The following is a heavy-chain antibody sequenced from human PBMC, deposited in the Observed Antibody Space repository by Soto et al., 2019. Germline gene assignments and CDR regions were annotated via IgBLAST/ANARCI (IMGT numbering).Heavy chain of an antibody. D-gene: IGHD4-17*01. V-gene: IGHV1-58*01. CDR2: IVVGSGNT. J-gene: IGHJ6*02. CDR3: AAGSRNDYGDYVGSYYYYGMDV. CDR1: GFTFTSSA. Sequence: GASVKVSCKASGFTFTSSAVQWVRQARGQRLEWIGWIVVGSGNTNYAQKFQERVTITRDMSTSTAYMELSSLRSEDTAVYYCAAGSRNDYGDYVGSYYYYGMDVWGQGTTVTVSS.